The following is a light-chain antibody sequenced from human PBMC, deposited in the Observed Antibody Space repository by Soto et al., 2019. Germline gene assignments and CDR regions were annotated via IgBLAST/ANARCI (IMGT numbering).Light chain of an antibody. Sequence: DIQMTQSPSSLSASVGDRVTITCRASQSISSYLNWYQQKPGKAPKLLIYAASSLQSGVPSRFSGSGSWTDFSPTISSLQPEDFATYYCQQSYSTPLTCGQGTKVEIK. CDR2: AAS. V-gene: IGKV1-39*01. J-gene: IGKJ1*01. CDR3: QQSYSTPLT. CDR1: QSISSY.